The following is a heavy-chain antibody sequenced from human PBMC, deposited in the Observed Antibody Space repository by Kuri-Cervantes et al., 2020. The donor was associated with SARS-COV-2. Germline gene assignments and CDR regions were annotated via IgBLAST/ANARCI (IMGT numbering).Heavy chain of an antibody. D-gene: IGHD3-3*01. CDR2: IRSKAYGGTT. V-gene: IGHV3-49*04. Sequence: GGSLRLSCTASGFTFGDYAMSWVRQAPGKGLEWVGFIRSKAYGGTTEYAASVKGRFTISRDDSKSIAYLQMNSLETEDTAVYYCTRHDFWSGYYLDYWGQGTLVTVSS. J-gene: IGHJ4*02. CDR1: GFTFGDYA. CDR3: TRHDFWSGYYLDY.